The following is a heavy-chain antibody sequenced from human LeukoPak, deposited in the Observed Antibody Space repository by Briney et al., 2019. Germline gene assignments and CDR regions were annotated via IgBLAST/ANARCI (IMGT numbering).Heavy chain of an antibody. CDR1: GGSISSYY. V-gene: IGHV4-59*01. CDR3: ARGVHYDSSGYYWGYYYYYMDV. J-gene: IGHJ6*03. D-gene: IGHD3-22*01. Sequence: PSETLSLTCTVSGGSISSYYWSWIRQPPGKGLEWIGYIYYSGSTNYNPSLKSRVTISVDTSKNQFSLKLSSVTAADTAVYYCARGVHYDSSGYYWGYYYYYMDVWGKGTTVTISS. CDR2: IYYSGST.